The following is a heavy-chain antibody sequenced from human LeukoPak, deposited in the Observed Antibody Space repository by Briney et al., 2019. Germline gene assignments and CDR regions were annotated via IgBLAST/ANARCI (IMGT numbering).Heavy chain of an antibody. J-gene: IGHJ6*04. V-gene: IGHV3-7*01. CDR1: GFTFSDYW. CDR2: INEHGSDK. D-gene: IGHD3-3*01. Sequence: PGGSLRLSCAGSGFTFSDYWMTWVRQTPGKGLEWVANINEHGSDKYYVDSVKGRFTISRDNAENSLFLQMNSLRAEDTAVYYCVRESGIWSGGGIGRPWDVWGKGTPVTVSS. CDR3: VRESGIWSGGGIGRPWDV.